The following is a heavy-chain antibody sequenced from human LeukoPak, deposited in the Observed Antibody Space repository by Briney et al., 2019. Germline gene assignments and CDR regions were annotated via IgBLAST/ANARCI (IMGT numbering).Heavy chain of an antibody. CDR1: GGSISSTSYY. CDR3: ARRRAATGYRPFDY. CDR2: IYYSGST. V-gene: IGHV4-39*01. Sequence: SETLSLTCTVSGGSISSTSYYWGWIRQPPGKGLEWIASIYYSGSTYYNPSLKSRVTISVDTSKNQFSLKVSSVTAADTAVYYCARRRAATGYRPFDYWGQGTLVTVSS. J-gene: IGHJ4*02. D-gene: IGHD3-9*01.